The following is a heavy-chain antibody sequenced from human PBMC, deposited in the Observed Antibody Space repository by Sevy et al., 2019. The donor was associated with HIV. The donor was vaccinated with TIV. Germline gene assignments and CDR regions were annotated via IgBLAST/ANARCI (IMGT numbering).Heavy chain of an antibody. Sequence: GESLKISCAASGFTFSSYSMNWVRQAPGKGLEWVSSISSSSSYIYYADSVKGRFTISRDNAKNSLYLQMNSLRAEDTAVYYCARVFMVRGVAFDYWGQGTLVTVSS. CDR3: ARVFMVRGVAFDY. CDR1: GFTFSSYS. CDR2: ISSSSSYI. V-gene: IGHV3-21*01. J-gene: IGHJ4*02. D-gene: IGHD3-10*01.